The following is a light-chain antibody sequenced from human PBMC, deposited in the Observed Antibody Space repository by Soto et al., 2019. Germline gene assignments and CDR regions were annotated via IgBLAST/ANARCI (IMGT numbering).Light chain of an antibody. V-gene: IGLV2-14*01. CDR3: GSFTGGITPYV. CDR1: RRDIGGYKY. J-gene: IGLJ1*01. CDR2: EVS. Sequence: QSALTQPASVSGSPGQSITISCTGSRRDIGGYKYVSWYQQHPGKAPKLIIYEVSSRPSGVSNRFSGSKSGNTASLTISGLQADDEADYHCGSFTGGITPYVFGTGTKLTVL.